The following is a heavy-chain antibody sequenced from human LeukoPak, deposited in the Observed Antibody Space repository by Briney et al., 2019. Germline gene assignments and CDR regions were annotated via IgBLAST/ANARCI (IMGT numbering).Heavy chain of an antibody. D-gene: IGHD3-16*02. J-gene: IGHJ4*02. CDR3: ARLRLGELSFGY. CDR2: IYYSGST. V-gene: IGHV4-31*03. Sequence: SETLSLTCTVSGGSISSGGYYWSWIRQHPGKGLEWIGYIYYSGSTYYNPSLKSRVTISVDTSKNQFSLKLSSVTAADTAVYYCARLRLGELSFGYWGQGTPVTVSS. CDR1: GGSISSGGYY.